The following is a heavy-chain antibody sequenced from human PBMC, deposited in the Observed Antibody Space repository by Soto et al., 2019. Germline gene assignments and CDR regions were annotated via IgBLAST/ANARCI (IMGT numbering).Heavy chain of an antibody. V-gene: IGHV4-59*08. D-gene: IGHD2-15*01. CDR1: GGSISSYY. CDR2: IYYSGST. CDR3: ARQVGCSGGSCYYGP. J-gene: IGHJ4*02. Sequence: SETLSLTCTVSGGSISSYYLSWIRQPPGKGLEWIGYIYYSGSTNYNPSLKSRVTISVDTSKNQFSLKLSSVTAADTAVYYCARQVGCSGGSCYYGPWGQGTLVTVSS.